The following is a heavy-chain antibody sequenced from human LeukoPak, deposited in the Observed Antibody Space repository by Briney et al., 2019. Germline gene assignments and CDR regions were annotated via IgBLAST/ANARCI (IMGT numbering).Heavy chain of an antibody. Sequence: GGSLRLSCAASGFTFGSYAMTWVRQAPGKGLEWVSSIDASGGSTYYADSVKGRFTISRDDSKNTFYLQMNTLRADDTAVYYCAKGSGSGWYGWFAPWGQGTLVTVSS. D-gene: IGHD6-19*01. V-gene: IGHV3-23*01. CDR1: GFTFGSYA. CDR3: AKGSGSGWYGWFAP. J-gene: IGHJ5*02. CDR2: IDASGGST.